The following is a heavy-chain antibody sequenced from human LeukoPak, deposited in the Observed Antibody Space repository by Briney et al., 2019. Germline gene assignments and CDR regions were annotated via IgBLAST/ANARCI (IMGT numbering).Heavy chain of an antibody. CDR1: GGSISSSSYY. V-gene: IGHV4-39*01. CDR2: IYYSGST. Sequence: PSETLSLTCTVSGGSISSSSYYWGWIRQPPGKGLEWIGSIYYSGSTYYNPSFKSRVTISVDTSKNQFSLKLSSVTAADTAVYYCARLGYSGYDYYFDYWGQGTLVTVSS. CDR3: ARLGYSGYDYYFDY. J-gene: IGHJ4*02. D-gene: IGHD5-12*01.